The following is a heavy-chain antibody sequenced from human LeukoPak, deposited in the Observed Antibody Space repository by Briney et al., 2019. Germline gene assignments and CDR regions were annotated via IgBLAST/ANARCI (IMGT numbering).Heavy chain of an antibody. CDR2: IIPIYGRA. CDR3: AAGGAYEFRDDY. CDR1: GGSFTSYG. V-gene: IGHV1-69*13. J-gene: IGHJ4*02. Sequence: ASVKVSCKASGGSFTSYGISWVRQAPGQGLEWMGKIIPIYGRANYGQKFQGRVTITADELATTSYMELSSLTAEDMAVYYCAAGGAYEFRDDYWGQGTLVTVSS. D-gene: IGHD3-3*01.